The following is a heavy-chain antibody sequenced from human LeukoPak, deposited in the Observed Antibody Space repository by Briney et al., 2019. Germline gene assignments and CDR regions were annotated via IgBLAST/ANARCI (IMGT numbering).Heavy chain of an antibody. V-gene: IGHV1-69*04. CDR2: IIPTLEVA. CDR1: GGTFSSYA. Sequence: SSVKVSCKASGGTFSSYAITWVRQAPGLGLEWMGRIIPTLEVADYAQKFQGRVTITADKSTSTAYMELSSLRPEDTAVYYCARVISGTWLWFWGQGTLVTVSS. D-gene: IGHD1-14*01. J-gene: IGHJ4*02. CDR3: ARVISGTWLWF.